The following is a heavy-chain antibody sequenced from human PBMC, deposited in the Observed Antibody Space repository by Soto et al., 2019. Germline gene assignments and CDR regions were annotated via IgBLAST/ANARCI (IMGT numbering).Heavy chain of an antibody. J-gene: IGHJ4*02. D-gene: IGHD3-22*01. V-gene: IGHV1-69*13. CDR2: IIPIFGTA. CDR1: GGTFSSYA. Sequence: ASVKVSCKASGGTFSSYAISWVRQAPGQGLEWMGGIIPIFGTANYAQKFQGRVTITADESTSTAYMELSSLRSEDTAVYYCASPGSYDSSGYYKPFDYWGQGTLVTVSS. CDR3: ASPGSYDSSGYYKPFDY.